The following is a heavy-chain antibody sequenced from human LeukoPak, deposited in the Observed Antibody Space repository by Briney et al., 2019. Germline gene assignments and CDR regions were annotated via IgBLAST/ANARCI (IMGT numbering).Heavy chain of an antibody. CDR3: TRLPIFGQAAAGTSY. CDR1: GFTFSGSA. Sequence: GGSLRLSCAASGFTFSGSAMHWVRQASGKGLEWVGRIRSKANSYATAYAASVKGRFTISRDDSKNTAYLQMKSLKTEDTAVYYCTRLPIFGQAAAGTSYWGQGTLVTVSS. D-gene: IGHD6-13*01. V-gene: IGHV3-73*01. CDR2: IRSKANSYAT. J-gene: IGHJ4*02.